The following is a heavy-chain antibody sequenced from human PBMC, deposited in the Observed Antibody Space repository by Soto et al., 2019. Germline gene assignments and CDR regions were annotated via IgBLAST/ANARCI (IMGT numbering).Heavy chain of an antibody. CDR3: AREGLYYGDLR. CDR2: IYYSGST. J-gene: IGHJ4*02. V-gene: IGHV4-30-4*01. Sequence: SETLSLTCTVSGGSISSGDYYWSWIRQPPGKGLEWIGYIYYSGSTYYNPSLKSRVTISVDTSKNQFSLKLGSVTAADTAVYYCAREGLYYGDLRWGQGNPGHRLL. CDR1: GGSISSGDYY. D-gene: IGHD4-17*01.